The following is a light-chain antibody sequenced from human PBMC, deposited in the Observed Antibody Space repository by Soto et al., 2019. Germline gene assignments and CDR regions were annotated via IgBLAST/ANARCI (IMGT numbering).Light chain of an antibody. CDR3: QQYHIYSGT. CDR2: AAT. Sequence: DIQMTQSPSSLSASVGDRVTITCRASQSISSYLNWYQHKPGKAPNLLIYAATTLQSGVPSRFSGSGSGTDFTLTINSLQPDDFATYYCQQYHIYSGTFGQGTKVDIK. CDR1: QSISSY. J-gene: IGKJ1*01. V-gene: IGKV1-39*01.